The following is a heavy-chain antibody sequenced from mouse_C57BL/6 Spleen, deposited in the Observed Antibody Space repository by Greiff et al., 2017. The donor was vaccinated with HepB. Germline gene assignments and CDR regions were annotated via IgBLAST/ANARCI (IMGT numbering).Heavy chain of an antibody. Sequence: EVMLVESGGGLVKPGGSLKLSCAASGFTFSDYGMHWVRQAPETGLAWVAYISSGSSTINYADTVKGRFTISRDTAKKTLCLQMTSLRSEDTAMYYCARPDYYGRSYAMDYWGQGTSVTVSS. V-gene: IGHV5-17*01. CDR2: ISSGSSTI. D-gene: IGHD1-1*01. CDR3: ARPDYYGRSYAMDY. J-gene: IGHJ4*01. CDR1: GFTFSDYG.